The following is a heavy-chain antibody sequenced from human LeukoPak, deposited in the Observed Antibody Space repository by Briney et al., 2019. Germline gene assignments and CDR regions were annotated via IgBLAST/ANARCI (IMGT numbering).Heavy chain of an antibody. J-gene: IGHJ3*02. Sequence: GRSLRLSCAGSGFTFSSYAMHWVRQAPGKGLEWVAVISYDGSNKYYADSVKGRFTISRDNSKNTLYLQMNSLRAEDTAVYYCARGKVAVAATDDAFEIWGQGTIVTVSS. CDR3: ARGKVAVAATDDAFEI. D-gene: IGHD6-19*01. CDR1: GFTFSSYA. CDR2: ISYDGSNK. V-gene: IGHV3-30*04.